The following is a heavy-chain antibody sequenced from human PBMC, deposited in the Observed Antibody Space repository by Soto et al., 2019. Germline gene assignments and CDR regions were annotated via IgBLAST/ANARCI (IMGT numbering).Heavy chain of an antibody. CDR1: GGTFSSYA. J-gene: IGHJ5*02. CDR3: ARDYSVGELHKVGIDP. CDR2: IIPIFGTA. Sequence: QVQLVQSGAEVKKPGSSVKVSCKASGGTFSSYAISWVRQAPGQGLEWMGGIIPIFGTANYAHKFQGRVTITADEATSTAERELSSLRSEDTAVYYCARDYSVGELHKVGIDPWGQGTLVTVSS. D-gene: IGHD3-10*01. V-gene: IGHV1-69*01.